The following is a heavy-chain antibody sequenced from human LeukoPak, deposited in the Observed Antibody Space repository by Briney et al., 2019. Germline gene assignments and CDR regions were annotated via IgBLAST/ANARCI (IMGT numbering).Heavy chain of an antibody. Sequence: ASVKVSCKASGYTFTSYDINWVRQATGQGLEWMGWMNPNSGNTGYAQKFQGRVTITRNTSISTAYMELSSLRSEDTAVYYCARVYEEYNWSYGYYYYYMDVWGKGTTVTVSS. J-gene: IGHJ6*03. D-gene: IGHD1-7*01. V-gene: IGHV1-8*03. CDR2: MNPNSGNT. CDR3: ARVYEEYNWSYGYYYYYMDV. CDR1: GYTFTSYD.